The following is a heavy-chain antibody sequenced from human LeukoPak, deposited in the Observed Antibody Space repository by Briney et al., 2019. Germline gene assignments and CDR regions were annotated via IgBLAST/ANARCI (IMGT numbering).Heavy chain of an antibody. CDR3: ARGIGGSPHYYMDV. D-gene: IGHD3-16*02. J-gene: IGHJ6*03. CDR2: INSDGSST. Sequence: GGSLRLSCAASGFTFSSYWMHWVRQAPGKGLVWVSRINSDGSSTSYADSVKGRFTISRDNAKNTLYLQMNSLRAEDTAVYYCARGIGGSPHYYMDVWGKGTTVTISS. V-gene: IGHV3-74*01. CDR1: GFTFSSYW.